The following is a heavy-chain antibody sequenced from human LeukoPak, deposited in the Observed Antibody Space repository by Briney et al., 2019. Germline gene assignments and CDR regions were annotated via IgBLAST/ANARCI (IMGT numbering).Heavy chain of an antibody. D-gene: IGHD5-18*01. CDR2: MNPNSGNT. Sequence: ASVKLSCNASGYTFTSYDINSVRQATGQGLEWMGWMNPNSGNTVYAQKFQGRVTMTRNTSISTAYMELSSIRSEDTAVYYCARTASNRGYSYGYRGYYFDYWGQGTLVTVSS. V-gene: IGHV1-8*01. CDR3: ARTASNRGYSYGYRGYYFDY. CDR1: GYTFTSYD. J-gene: IGHJ4*02.